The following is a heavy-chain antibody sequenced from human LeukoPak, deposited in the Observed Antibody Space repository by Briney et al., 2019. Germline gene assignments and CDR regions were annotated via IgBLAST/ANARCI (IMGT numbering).Heavy chain of an antibody. CDR1: GGSISSGGYY. D-gene: IGHD4-11*01. CDR3: ARLYGNYYHYYYYMDV. Sequence: SQTLSLTCTVSGGSISSGGYYWSWIRQPPGKGLEWIGYIYHSGSTYYNPSLKSRVTISVDRSKNQFSLKLSSVTAADTAVYYCARLYGNYYHYYYYMDVWGKGTTVTVSS. CDR2: IYHSGST. V-gene: IGHV4-30-2*01. J-gene: IGHJ6*03.